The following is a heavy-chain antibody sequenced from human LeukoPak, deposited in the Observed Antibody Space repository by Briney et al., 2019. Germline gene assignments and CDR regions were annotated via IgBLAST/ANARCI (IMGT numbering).Heavy chain of an antibody. D-gene: IGHD3-16*01. V-gene: IGHV3-53*01. CDR1: GFSVSGTR. Sequence: GGSLRLSCAASGFSVSGTRMSGVRQAPGKGLEWVSAMYTGGTTYYADSVTGRFTISRDNSKNTLYLHMNSLRVEDTAVYYCAKDEATSGGGLASWGQGTLVSVSS. CDR3: AKDEATSGGGLAS. J-gene: IGHJ4*02. CDR2: MYTGGTT.